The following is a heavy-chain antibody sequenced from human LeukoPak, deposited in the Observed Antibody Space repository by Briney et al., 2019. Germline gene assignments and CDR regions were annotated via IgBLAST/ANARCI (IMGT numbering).Heavy chain of an antibody. Sequence: GGSLRLSCAASGFTFSSYWMHWVRQAPGKGLVWVSRINSDGSSTSYADSVKGRFTISRDNAKNTLYLQMNSLRAEDTAVYYCARGGGYSYGTFDYWGQGALVTVSS. CDR2: INSDGSST. CDR3: ARGGGYSYGTFDY. J-gene: IGHJ4*02. V-gene: IGHV3-74*01. CDR1: GFTFSSYW. D-gene: IGHD5-18*01.